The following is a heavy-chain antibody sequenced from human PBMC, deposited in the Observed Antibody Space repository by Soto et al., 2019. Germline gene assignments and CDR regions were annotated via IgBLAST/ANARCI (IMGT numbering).Heavy chain of an antibody. Sequence: GSLRLSCAASGISFSTYAMNWVRQAPGKGLEWVSYISSGSSTIYYAESVKGRFTISRDNAKKSLFLQMNSLRAEDTAVYYCAVDYYYMDVWGKGTTVTVSS. CDR2: ISSGSSTI. CDR3: AVDYYYMDV. CDR1: GISFSTYA. V-gene: IGHV3-48*01. J-gene: IGHJ6*03.